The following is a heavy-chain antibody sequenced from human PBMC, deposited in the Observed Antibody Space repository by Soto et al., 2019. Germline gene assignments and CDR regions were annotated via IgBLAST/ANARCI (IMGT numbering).Heavy chain of an antibody. CDR3: AREGFGAFDI. J-gene: IGHJ3*02. CDR1: GASSSSDGYY. D-gene: IGHD3-10*01. Sequence: QVQLQESGPGLVKPSQTLSLTCTVSGASSSSDGYYWTWIRQHPGKGLEWIGYIYYSGSTYYNPSLNSQIIISVDTSKNQFSLTLSSVTAADTAVYYCAREGFGAFDIWGQGTMVTVSS. V-gene: IGHV4-31*01. CDR2: IYYSGST.